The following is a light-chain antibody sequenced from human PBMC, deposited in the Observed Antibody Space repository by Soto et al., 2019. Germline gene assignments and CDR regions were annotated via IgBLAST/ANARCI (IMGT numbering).Light chain of an antibody. CDR3: RQYGSSPRVYP. CDR2: GAS. CDR1: QSVSSSY. J-gene: IGKJ2*01. V-gene: IGKV3-20*01. Sequence: EIVLTQSPGTLSLSPGERATLSCRASQSVSSSYLAWYQQKPGQAPRLLIYGASSRATGIPDRFSGSGSGTDFTRPLITLESEDFAVYCCRQYGSSPRVYPFGQGTKLEI.